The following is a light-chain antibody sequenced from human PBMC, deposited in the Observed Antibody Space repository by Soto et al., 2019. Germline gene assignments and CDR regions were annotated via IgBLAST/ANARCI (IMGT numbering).Light chain of an antibody. V-gene: IGKV3-20*01. Sequence: EIVLTQSPGTLSLSPGERATLSCRASQSVSSSYLAWYQQKPGQAPRLLIYGASSRATGIPDRFSGSGSGTDFTLPISRLEPEDFAVYYCHPYGSSLLFTFGAGTKVDIK. CDR3: HPYGSSLLFT. CDR1: QSVSSSY. J-gene: IGKJ3*01. CDR2: GAS.